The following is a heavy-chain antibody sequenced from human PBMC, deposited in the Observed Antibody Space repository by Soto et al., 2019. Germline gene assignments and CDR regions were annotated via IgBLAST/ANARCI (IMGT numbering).Heavy chain of an antibody. J-gene: IGHJ5*01. V-gene: IGHV3-23*01. D-gene: IGHD3-9*01. Sequence: GGSLRLSCAASGFTFSSYAMTWVRQAPGKGLEWVSGISGSGATTSYADTVKGQFTVSRDNSKNTLYLQMISLRVEDTAVYYCAKLRYFDWSSYNWFEYWGQGT. CDR1: GFTFSSYA. CDR3: AKLRYFDWSSYNWFEY. CDR2: ISGSGATT.